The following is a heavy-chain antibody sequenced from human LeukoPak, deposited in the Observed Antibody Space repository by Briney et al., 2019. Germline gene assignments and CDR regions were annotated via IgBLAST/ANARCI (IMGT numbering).Heavy chain of an antibody. V-gene: IGHV4-39*07. CDR3: AREGYSSSWGGVDY. D-gene: IGHD6-6*01. CDR2: IYYSGST. J-gene: IGHJ4*02. CDR1: GGSISSSSYY. Sequence: SETLSLTCTVSGGSISSSSYYWGWIRQPPGKGLEWIGSIYYSGSTYYNPSLKSRVTISVDTSKNQFSLKLSSVTAADTAVYYCAREGYSSSWGGVDYWGQGTLVTVSS.